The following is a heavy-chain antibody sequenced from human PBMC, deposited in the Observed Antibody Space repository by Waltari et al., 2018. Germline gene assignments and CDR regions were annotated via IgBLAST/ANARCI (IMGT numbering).Heavy chain of an antibody. J-gene: IGHJ4*02. CDR3: ARDTPAGYSSSWYDY. CDR1: GFPFSSYS. D-gene: IGHD6-13*01. Sequence: EVQLVESGGGLVQPGGSLSLSCAASGFPFSSYSLNWVRQAPGKGLEWVSYISSSSSTIYYADSVKGRFTISRDNAKNSLYLQMNSLRAEDTAVYYCARDTPAGYSSSWYDYWGQGTLVTVSS. V-gene: IGHV3-48*01. CDR2: ISSSSSTI.